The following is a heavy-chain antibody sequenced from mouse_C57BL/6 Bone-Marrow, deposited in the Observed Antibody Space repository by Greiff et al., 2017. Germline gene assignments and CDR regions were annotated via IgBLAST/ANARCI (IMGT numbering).Heavy chain of an antibody. CDR2: IYPSDSET. J-gene: IGHJ2*01. D-gene: IGHD2-4*01. CDR1: GYTFTSYW. Sequence: QVQLQQPGAELVRPGSSVKLSCKASGYTFTSYWMDWVKQRPGQGLEWIGNIYPSDSETHYNQKFKDKATLTVDKSSSTAYMQLSSLTSEDSAVYYCARRGIYYDYLYYFDYWGQGTTLTVSS. V-gene: IGHV1-61*01. CDR3: ARRGIYYDYLYYFDY.